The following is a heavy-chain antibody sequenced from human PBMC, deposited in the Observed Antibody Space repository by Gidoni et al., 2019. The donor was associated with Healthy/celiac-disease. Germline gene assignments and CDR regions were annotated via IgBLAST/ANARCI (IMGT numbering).Heavy chain of an antibody. V-gene: IGHV1-2*04. CDR3: AREFDYDGVYAFDI. CDR1: GYTFTGYY. CDR2: INPNSGGT. Sequence: QVQLVQSGAEVKKPGASVQVSCKASGYTFTGYYMHWVRQAPGQGLEWMGWINPNSGGTNYAQKFQGWVTMTRDTSISTAYMELSRLRSDDTAVYYCAREFDYDGVYAFDIWGQGTMVTVSS. J-gene: IGHJ3*02. D-gene: IGHD4-17*01.